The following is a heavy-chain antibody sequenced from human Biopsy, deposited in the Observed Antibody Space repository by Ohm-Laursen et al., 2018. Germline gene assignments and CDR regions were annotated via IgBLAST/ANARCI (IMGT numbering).Heavy chain of an antibody. J-gene: IGHJ4*02. CDR3: ARDRIGGRGDPPDH. CDR1: GYTFITYY. CDR2: INPSGGST. V-gene: IGHV1-46*01. D-gene: IGHD3-10*01. Sequence: ASAKVSCKAFGYTFITYYVNWVRQAPGQGLEWMGKINPSGGSTSYAQKFQGRVTMTRDTSTTTVYMELSSLRSEDTAVYYCARDRIGGRGDPPDHWGQGTLVTVSS.